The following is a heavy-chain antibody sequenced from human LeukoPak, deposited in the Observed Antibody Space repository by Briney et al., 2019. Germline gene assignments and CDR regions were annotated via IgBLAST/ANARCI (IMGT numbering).Heavy chain of an antibody. V-gene: IGHV3-30*04. J-gene: IGHJ6*04. Sequence: PGGSLRLSCAASGFTFSSYAMHWVRQAPGKGLEWVAVISYDGSNKYYADSVKGRFTISRDNSKNTLYLQMNGLRAEDTAVYYCAREKDSGYAYGMDVWGKGTTVTVSS. D-gene: IGHD5-12*01. CDR2: ISYDGSNK. CDR3: AREKDSGYAYGMDV. CDR1: GFTFSSYA.